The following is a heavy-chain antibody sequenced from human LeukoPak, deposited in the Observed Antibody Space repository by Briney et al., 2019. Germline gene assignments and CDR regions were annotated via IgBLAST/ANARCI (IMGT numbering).Heavy chain of an antibody. D-gene: IGHD4-17*01. V-gene: IGHV1-2*02. CDR3: ARDGSDYGDYDDAFDI. Sequence: ASVKVSCKASGYTFTGYYMHWVRQAPGQGLEWMGWINPNSGGTNYAQKFQGRVTMTRDTSISTAYMELSRLRSDDTAVYYCARDGSDYGDYDDAFDIWGQGTMVTVSS. J-gene: IGHJ3*02. CDR2: INPNSGGT. CDR1: GYTFTGYY.